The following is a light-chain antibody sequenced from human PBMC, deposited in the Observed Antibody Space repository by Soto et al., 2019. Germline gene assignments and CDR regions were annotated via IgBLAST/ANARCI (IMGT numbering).Light chain of an antibody. CDR3: XXXXXXXXT. Sequence: DLPMTQSPSTLSASAGDRVNITCRASQSISSWLAWYPPKTGKAPKLLIYDASSLESGVPSRFSGSGSGTEFNLTISRLQTDDFATXXXXXXXXXXXTXCQGTKVDIK. CDR1: QSISSW. CDR2: DAS. V-gene: IGKV1-5*01. J-gene: IGKJ1*01.